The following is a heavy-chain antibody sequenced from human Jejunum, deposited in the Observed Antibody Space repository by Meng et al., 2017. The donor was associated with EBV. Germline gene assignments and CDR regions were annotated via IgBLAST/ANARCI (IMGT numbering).Heavy chain of an antibody. CDR1: AEPVRSRSYH. J-gene: IGHJ4*02. D-gene: IGHD2-21*02. V-gene: IGHV4-61*01. CDR2: VYYSGTT. Sequence: HVERLGPGPGLVTPSETLSLIWTCSAEPVRSRSYHWNWIRQAPGKGLEGIGYVYYSGTTHYNPSLQSRVSMSLDTSKNQFSLKRSSVTAADTAMYYCAGDRRAYCGGDCNPLDYWGQGTLVTVSS. CDR3: AGDRRAYCGGDCNPLDY.